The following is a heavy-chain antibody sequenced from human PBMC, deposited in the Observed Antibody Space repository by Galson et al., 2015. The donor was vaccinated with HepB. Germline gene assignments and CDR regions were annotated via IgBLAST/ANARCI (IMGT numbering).Heavy chain of an antibody. V-gene: IGHV5-51*01. CDR1: GYSFTSYW. CDR3: ARRSAASSGTHWFDP. D-gene: IGHD6-25*01. CDR2: IYPGDSDT. J-gene: IGHJ5*02. Sequence: QSGAEVKKPGESLKISCKGSGYSFTSYWIGWVRQMPGKGLEWMGIIYPGDSDTRYSPSFQGQVTISADKSISTAYLQWSSLKASDTATYYCARRSAASSGTHWFDPWGQGTQVIVSS.